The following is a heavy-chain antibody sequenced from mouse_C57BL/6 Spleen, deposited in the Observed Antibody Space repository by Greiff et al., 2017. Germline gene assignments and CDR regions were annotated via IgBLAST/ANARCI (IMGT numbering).Heavy chain of an antibody. J-gene: IGHJ1*03. CDR3: ARRSDWYFDV. Sequence: EVMLVESGGGLVQPGGSLSLSCAASGFTFTDYYMSWVRQPPGKALEWLGFIRNKANGYTTEYSASVKGRFTISRDNSQSILYLQMNALRAEDSATYYCARRSDWYFDVWGTGTTVTVSS. V-gene: IGHV7-3*01. CDR2: IRNKANGYTT. CDR1: GFTFTDYY.